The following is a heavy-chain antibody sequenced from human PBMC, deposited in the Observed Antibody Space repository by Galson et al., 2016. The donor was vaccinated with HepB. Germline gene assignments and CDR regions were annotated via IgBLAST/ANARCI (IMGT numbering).Heavy chain of an antibody. CDR1: GGTFSSYA. Sequence: KVSCKASGGTFSSYAISWVRQAPGQGLEWMGGIIPIFATTNYAQKFQDRVTITADESTSTAYMKLSSLRSEDTAVYYCAAGTTPHYYYYMDVWGKGTTVIVSS. V-gene: IGHV1-69*01. J-gene: IGHJ6*03. CDR3: AAGTTPHYYYYMDV. CDR2: IIPIFATT. D-gene: IGHD1-7*01.